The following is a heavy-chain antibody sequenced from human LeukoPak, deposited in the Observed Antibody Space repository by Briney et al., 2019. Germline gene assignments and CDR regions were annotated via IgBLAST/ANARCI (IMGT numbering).Heavy chain of an antibody. V-gene: IGHV1-8*01. J-gene: IGHJ4*02. D-gene: IGHD1-26*01. CDR2: MNPNSGNT. Sequence: ASVKVSCKASGYAFTSYDINWVRQATGQGLEWMGWMNPNSGNTGYAQKFQGRATMTRNTSISTAYMELSSLRSEDTAVYYCARAVGATDFDYWGQGTLATVSS. CDR3: ARAVGATDFDY. CDR1: GYAFTSYD.